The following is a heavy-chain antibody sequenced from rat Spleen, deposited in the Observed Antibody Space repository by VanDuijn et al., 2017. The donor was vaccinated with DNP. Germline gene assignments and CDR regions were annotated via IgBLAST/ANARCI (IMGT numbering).Heavy chain of an antibody. Sequence: EVQLVETGGSLVQPGKSLKLTCVTSGFTFSNAWMHWVRQSPEKQLEWVAQIKAKSNNYATYYAESVKGRFSISRDDSKSSVYLQMNSLKEEDTAIYYCAKTGSGFDYWGQGVMVTVSS. V-gene: IGHV6-8*01. CDR2: IKAKSNNYAT. J-gene: IGHJ2*01. CDR3: AKTGSGFDY. CDR1: GFTFSNAW. D-gene: IGHD5-1*01.